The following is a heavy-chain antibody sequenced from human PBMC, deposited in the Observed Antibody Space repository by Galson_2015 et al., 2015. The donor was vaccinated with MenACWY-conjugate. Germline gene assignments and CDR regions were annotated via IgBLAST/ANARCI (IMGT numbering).Heavy chain of an antibody. CDR3: AREIVVAPAASWGDYYYGMDV. CDR2: INAGNGNT. J-gene: IGHJ6*02. CDR1: GYTFTNYA. V-gene: IGHV1-3*01. Sequence: SVKVSCKASGYTFTNYAMHWVRQAPGQRLEWMGWINAGNGNTKYSQKFQGRFTITSDTSASTAYMELSSLRSEDTAVYYCAREIVVAPAASWGDYYYGMDVWGQGTTVTVSS. D-gene: IGHD2-2*01.